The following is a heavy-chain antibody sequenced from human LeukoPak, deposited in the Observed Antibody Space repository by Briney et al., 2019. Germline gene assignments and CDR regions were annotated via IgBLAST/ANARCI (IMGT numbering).Heavy chain of an antibody. CDR2: IGGGGPTT. D-gene: IGHD6-19*01. J-gene: IGHJ4*02. Sequence: GGSLRLSCAASGFTFSTYAMNRVRQAPAKGLGWVSTIGGGGPTTDYADSVKDRFTIPRDNSKNTLYLQMNSLRAEDAAVYFCARGFLGGTDQYFDSWGQGTLVTVSS. V-gene: IGHV3-23*01. CDR1: GFTFSTYA. CDR3: ARGFLGGTDQYFDS.